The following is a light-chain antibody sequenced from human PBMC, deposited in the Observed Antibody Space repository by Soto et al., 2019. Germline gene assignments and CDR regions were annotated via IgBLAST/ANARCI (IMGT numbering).Light chain of an antibody. Sequence: EIVLKQSPGTLSLSPGERATLSCRASQSVSSNYLAWYQQKPGQAPRLLIYGASNRATGIPDRFSGSGSGTGFTLTISRLEPEDFAVYYCQQYGSSGTFGQGTKVDIK. CDR1: QSVSSNY. J-gene: IGKJ1*01. CDR2: GAS. CDR3: QQYGSSGT. V-gene: IGKV3-20*01.